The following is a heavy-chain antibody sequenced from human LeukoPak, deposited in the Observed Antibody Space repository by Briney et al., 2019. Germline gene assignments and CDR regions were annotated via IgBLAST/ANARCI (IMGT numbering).Heavy chain of an antibody. J-gene: IGHJ3*02. CDR3: AKILWFGEYDAFDI. Sequence: RSLRLSCAASGFTFSSYGMHWVRQAHGKGLEWVAVISYDGSNKYYADSVKGRFTISRDNSKNTLYLQMSSLRAEDTAVYYCAKILWFGEYDAFDIWGQGTMVTVSS. CDR1: GFTFSSYG. V-gene: IGHV3-30*18. CDR2: ISYDGSNK. D-gene: IGHD3-10*01.